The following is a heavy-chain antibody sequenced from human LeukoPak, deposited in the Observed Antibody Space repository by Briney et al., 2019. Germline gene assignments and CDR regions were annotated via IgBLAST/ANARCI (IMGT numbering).Heavy chain of an antibody. CDR1: GFTFSSYS. J-gene: IGHJ5*02. Sequence: GGSLRLSCAASGFTFSSYSMNWVRQAPGKGLEWVSSISSISSYIYYADSVKGRFTISRDNAKNSLYLQMNSLRAEDTAVYYCARDPYSSSWTKGWFDPWGQGTLVTVSS. V-gene: IGHV3-21*01. CDR3: ARDPYSSSWTKGWFDP. CDR2: ISSISSYI. D-gene: IGHD6-13*01.